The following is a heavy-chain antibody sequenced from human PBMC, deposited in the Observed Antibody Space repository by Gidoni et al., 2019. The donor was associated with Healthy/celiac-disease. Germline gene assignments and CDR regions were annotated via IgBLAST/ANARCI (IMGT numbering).Heavy chain of an antibody. V-gene: IGHV1-3*01. CDR2: INAGNGNT. CDR3: ARVGRQLVLYYYYGMDV. Sequence: QVQLVQSGAEVTKPGASVTVSCKASGSTFTSYAMHWLRQAPGQRLEWMGWINAGNGNTKYSQKFQGRVTITRDTSASTAYMELSSLRSEDTAVYYCARVGRQLVLYYYYGMDVWGQGTTVTVSS. D-gene: IGHD6-6*01. J-gene: IGHJ6*02. CDR1: GSTFTSYA.